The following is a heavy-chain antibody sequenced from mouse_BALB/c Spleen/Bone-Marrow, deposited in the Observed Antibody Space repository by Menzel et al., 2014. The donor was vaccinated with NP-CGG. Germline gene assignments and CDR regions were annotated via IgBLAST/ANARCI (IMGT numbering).Heavy chain of an antibody. CDR3: ARGGIGRSLDY. CDR2: IYPGDGST. CDR1: GYSFTDYD. V-gene: IGHV1S56*01. Sequence: VQVVESGPELVKPGTLVKISCKASGYSFTDYDINWVKQRPGQGLEWTGWIYPGDGSTKYNEKFKGKATLTADRSSSTAYMQLSSLTSESSAVYFCARGGIGRSLDYWGQGTSVTVSS. J-gene: IGHJ4*01. D-gene: IGHD3-3*01.